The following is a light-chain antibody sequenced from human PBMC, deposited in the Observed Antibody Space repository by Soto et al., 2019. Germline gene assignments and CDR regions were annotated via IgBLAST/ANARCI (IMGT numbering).Light chain of an antibody. J-gene: IGLJ2*01. CDR1: SGDVGGYNY. V-gene: IGLV2-14*01. CDR2: EVS. CDR3: SSYTSSSTVV. Sequence: QSALTQPASVSGSPGQSITISCTGTSGDVGGYNYVSWYQQHPDKAPKLMIYEVSNRPSGVSNRFSGSKSGNTASLTISGLQAEDEADYYCSSYTSSSTVVFGGGTKLTVL.